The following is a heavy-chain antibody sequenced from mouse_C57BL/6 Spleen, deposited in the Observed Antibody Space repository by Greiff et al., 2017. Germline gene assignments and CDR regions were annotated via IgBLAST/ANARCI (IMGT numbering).Heavy chain of an antibody. CDR3: AREKGNYYGSSYAMDY. Sequence: VQLQESGAELARPGASVKLSCKASGYPFTSYGISWVKQRPGQGLEWIGDIYPRSGNTYYNEKFKGKSTLTADKASSTAYMELRSLTSEDSAVYFCAREKGNYYGSSYAMDYWGQGTSVTVSA. J-gene: IGHJ4*01. V-gene: IGHV1-81*01. CDR1: GYPFTSYG. CDR2: IYPRSGNT. D-gene: IGHD1-1*01.